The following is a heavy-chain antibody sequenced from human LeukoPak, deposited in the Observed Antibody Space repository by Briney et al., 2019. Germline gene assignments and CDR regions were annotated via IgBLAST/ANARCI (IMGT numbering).Heavy chain of an antibody. CDR3: ARPHKDIVVVVAATDDAFDI. J-gene: IGHJ3*02. CDR1: GYTFTGYY. Sequence: ASVKVSCMASGYTFTGYYMHWVRQAPGQGLEWMGWINPNSGGTNYAQKFQGRVTMTRDTSISTAYMELSRLRSDDTAVYYCARPHKDIVVVVAATDDAFDIWGQGTMVTVSS. D-gene: IGHD2-15*01. V-gene: IGHV1-2*02. CDR2: INPNSGGT.